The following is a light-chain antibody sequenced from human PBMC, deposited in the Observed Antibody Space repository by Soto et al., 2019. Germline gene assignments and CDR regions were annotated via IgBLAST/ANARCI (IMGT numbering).Light chain of an antibody. J-gene: IGKJ5*01. CDR2: GAS. V-gene: IGKV3-11*01. Sequence: IVLTQSPGTLSLSPGERATLSCRASQSVDSYLVWYQQKPGQAPRLLIFGASNRATGIPARFSGSGSGTDFTLTINSLEPEDFAVYYCQQRSKWPITFGQGTRLEI. CDR3: QQRSKWPIT. CDR1: QSVDSY.